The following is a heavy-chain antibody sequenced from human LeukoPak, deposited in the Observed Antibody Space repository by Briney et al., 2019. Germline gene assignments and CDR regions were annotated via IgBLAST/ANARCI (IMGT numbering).Heavy chain of an antibody. CDR1: GFTFSRFW. J-gene: IGHJ4*02. D-gene: IGHD6-19*01. Sequence: GGSLRLSCAASGFTFSRFWMNWVRQAPGKGLEWVSAISGSGGSTYYADSVKGRFTISRDNSKNTLYLQMNSLRAEDTAVYYCAKDQEQWLVLSWNYWGQGTLVTVSS. CDR3: AKDQEQWLVLSWNY. CDR2: ISGSGGST. V-gene: IGHV3-23*01.